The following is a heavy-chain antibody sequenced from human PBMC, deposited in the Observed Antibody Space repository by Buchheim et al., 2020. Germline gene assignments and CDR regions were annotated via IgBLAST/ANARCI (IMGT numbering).Heavy chain of an antibody. D-gene: IGHD1-1*01. CDR3: ARLNVILPTGTIDY. CDR1: GFTFSSYW. Sequence: EVQLVESGGGLVQPGGSLRLSCAASGFTFSSYWMSWVRQAPGKGLEWVANIKQDGSEKYYVDSVKGRFTISRDHAKNYLYLQMNSLRAEDTAVYYCARLNVILPTGTIDYWGQGIL. CDR2: IKQDGSEK. J-gene: IGHJ4*02. V-gene: IGHV3-7*01.